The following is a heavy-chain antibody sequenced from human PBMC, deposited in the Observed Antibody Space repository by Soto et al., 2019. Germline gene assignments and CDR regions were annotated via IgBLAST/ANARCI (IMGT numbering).Heavy chain of an antibody. J-gene: IGHJ5*02. CDR2: IYYSGST. Sequence: SETLSLTCTVSGGSISSSSYYWGWIRQPPGKGLECIGSIYYSGSTYYNPSLKSRVTISVDTSKNQFSLKLSSVTAADTAVYYCARQFFLGYGDLYWFDPWVQRTLVTVX. D-gene: IGHD4-17*01. CDR1: GGSISSSSYY. CDR3: ARQFFLGYGDLYWFDP. V-gene: IGHV4-39*01.